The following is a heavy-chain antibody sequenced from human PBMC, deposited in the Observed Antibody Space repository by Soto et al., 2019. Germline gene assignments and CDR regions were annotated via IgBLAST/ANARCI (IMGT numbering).Heavy chain of an antibody. CDR2: SNSSGGHT. D-gene: IGHD3-10*01. CDR1: GYNITMHY. CDR3: ARDLLADGSDALDT. J-gene: IGHJ3*02. Sequence: QMQLVQSRAEVKKTSASVKLSCKASGYNITMHYIHWVRQAPGQGLEWMGISNSSGGHTYYAQNIQGRVALIRDTSTSKVYMELSSLRSEDTPVYNCARDLLADGSDALDTWGKGNKVTVSS. V-gene: IGHV1-46*01.